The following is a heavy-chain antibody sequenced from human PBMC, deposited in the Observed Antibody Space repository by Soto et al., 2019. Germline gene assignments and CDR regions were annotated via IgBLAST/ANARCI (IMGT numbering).Heavy chain of an antibody. V-gene: IGHV4-30-2*01. D-gene: IGHD5-18*01. J-gene: IGHJ4*02. Sequence: SETLSLTCAVSGGSISSGGYSWSWIRQPPGKGLEWIGYMYHSGSTYYNPSLKSRVTISIDTSQEQFSLKLSSVTATDTAVYYCAKTLEAMVPLFDYWGQGTLVTVSS. CDR3: AKTLEAMVPLFDY. CDR2: MYHSGST. CDR1: GGSISSGGYS.